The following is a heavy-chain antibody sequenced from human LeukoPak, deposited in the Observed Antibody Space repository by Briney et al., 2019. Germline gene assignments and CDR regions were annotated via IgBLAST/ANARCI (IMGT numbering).Heavy chain of an antibody. J-gene: IGHJ4*02. V-gene: IGHV4-59*08. CDR3: ARLGTGGTSFDH. Sequence: SETLSLTCTVSGGSINNYYWNWIRQPPGKGLEWIGYIYHSGSTNQNPSLKSRVTISVDTSKNQFSPKLTSVTAADTAVYYCARLGTGGTSFDHWGQGNLVTVSS. D-gene: IGHD2-8*02. CDR1: GGSINNYY. CDR2: IYHSGST.